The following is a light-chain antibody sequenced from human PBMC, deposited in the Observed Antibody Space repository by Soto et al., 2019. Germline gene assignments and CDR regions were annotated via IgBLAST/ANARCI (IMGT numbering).Light chain of an antibody. J-gene: IGLJ1*01. Sequence: QSALTQPASVSGSPGQSIAISCTGTSSDVGAYNSVSWYQQYPDKAPKLMIHDVYNRPSGVSDRFSGSKSGNTASLTISGLQAEDEADYYCSSWTSSSSYVFGSGTKVTVL. CDR3: SSWTSSSSYV. V-gene: IGLV2-14*01. CDR2: DVY. CDR1: SSDVGAYNS.